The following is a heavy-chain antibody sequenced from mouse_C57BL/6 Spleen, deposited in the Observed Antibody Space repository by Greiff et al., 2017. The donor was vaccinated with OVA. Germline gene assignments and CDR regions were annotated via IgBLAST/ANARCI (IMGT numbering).Heavy chain of an antibody. Sequence: EVKLVESGGCLVKPGGSLKLSCAASGFTFSDYGMHWVRQAPEKGLEWVAYISSGSSTIYYADTVKGRFTISRDNAKNTLFLQMTSLRSEDTAMYYCAKYYDYGAWYFDGWGTGTTVIVSS. V-gene: IGHV5-17*01. CDR2: ISSGSSTI. CDR1: GFTFSDYG. J-gene: IGHJ1*03. CDR3: AKYYDYGAWYFDG. D-gene: IGHD2-4*01.